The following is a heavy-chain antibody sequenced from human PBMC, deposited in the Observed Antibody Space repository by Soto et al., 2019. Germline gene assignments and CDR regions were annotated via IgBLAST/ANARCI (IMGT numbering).Heavy chain of an antibody. CDR3: IQSRCGGDCLQSYASYYYYGMDV. D-gene: IGHD2-21*02. CDR2: IYWDDDK. CDR1: AFSLSTGGVG. Sequence: ITLKESGPTLVKPTQTLTLTCTFSAFSLSTGGVGVGWIRQPPGKALEWLALIYWDDDKRYSPSLRSRLTITKDTSKNQVVLTMTNMDPVDTATYYCIQSRCGGDCLQSYASYYYYGMDVCGQGTTVTVSS. V-gene: IGHV2-5*02. J-gene: IGHJ6*02.